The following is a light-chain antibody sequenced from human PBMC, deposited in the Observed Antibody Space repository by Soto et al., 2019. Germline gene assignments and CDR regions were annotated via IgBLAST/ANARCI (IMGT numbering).Light chain of an antibody. CDR2: EGS. CDR1: SSDVGSYNL. CDR3: CAFAYSRVV. J-gene: IGLJ3*02. Sequence: QSVLTQPASVSGSPGQSITISCTGTSSDVGSYNLVSWYQQHPGKAPKLMIYEGSKRPSGVSNRFSGSKSGNTASLTISGLQAEDEADYYCCAFAYSRVVFGGGTKLTVL. V-gene: IGLV2-23*01.